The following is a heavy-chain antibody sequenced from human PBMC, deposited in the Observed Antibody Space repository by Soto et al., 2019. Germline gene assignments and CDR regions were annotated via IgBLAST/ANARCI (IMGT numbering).Heavy chain of an antibody. CDR3: AREGYRSSGWYGGDAFDI. V-gene: IGHV1-69*01. CDR1: GGTLSSYA. Sequence: QVQLVQSGAEVKKPGSSVKVSCKASGGTLSSYAISWVRQAPGQGLEWMGGIIPIFGTANYAQKFQGRVTITADESTSTAYMELSSLRSEDTAVYYCAREGYRSSGWYGGDAFDIWGQGTMVTVSS. J-gene: IGHJ3*02. CDR2: IIPIFGTA. D-gene: IGHD6-19*01.